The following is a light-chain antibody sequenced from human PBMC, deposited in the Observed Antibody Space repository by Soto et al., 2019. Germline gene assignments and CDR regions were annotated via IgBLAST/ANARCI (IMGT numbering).Light chain of an antibody. Sequence: LTQPASVSGSPGQSINISCTGTSSDVGGYNYVSWYQHHPGKAPKLIIYDVSNRPSGVSNPFSGSKSGNTASLTISGLQPEDEADYYCSSYTTSNTRQIVFGTGTKVTVL. CDR3: SSYTTSNTRQIV. J-gene: IGLJ1*01. CDR2: DVS. V-gene: IGLV2-14*03. CDR1: SSDVGGYNY.